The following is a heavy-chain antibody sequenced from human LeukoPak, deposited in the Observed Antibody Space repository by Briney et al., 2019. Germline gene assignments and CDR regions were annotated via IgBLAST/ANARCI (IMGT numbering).Heavy chain of an antibody. CDR2: MNPNSGNT. CDR1: GYTFTSYD. V-gene: IGHV1-8*01. J-gene: IGHJ6*03. Sequence: GASVKVSCKASGYTFTSYDINWVRQATGQGLEWMGWMNPNSGNTGYAQKFQGRVTMTRNTSISTAYMELSSLRPEDTAVYYCARYSSSWYEESYYYYMDVWGKGTTVTVSS. D-gene: IGHD6-13*01. CDR3: ARYSSSWYEESYYYYMDV.